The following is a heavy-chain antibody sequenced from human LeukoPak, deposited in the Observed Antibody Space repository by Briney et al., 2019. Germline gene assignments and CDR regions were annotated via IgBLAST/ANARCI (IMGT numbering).Heavy chain of an antibody. CDR3: AKDLGRYRNNYFDY. CDR2: IKHDGSDK. J-gene: IGHJ4*02. Sequence: GGSLRLSRAASGFTFSTYWMSWVRQAPGKGLEWVANIKHDGSDKKYVDSVKGRFTISRDNAKRSLYLQMNSLRAEDTAVYYCAKDLGRYRNNYFDYWGQGTLVTVSS. V-gene: IGHV3-7*05. D-gene: IGHD1-26*01. CDR1: GFTFSTYW.